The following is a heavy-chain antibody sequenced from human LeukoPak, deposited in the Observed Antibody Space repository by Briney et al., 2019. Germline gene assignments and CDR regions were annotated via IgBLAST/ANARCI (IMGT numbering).Heavy chain of an antibody. Sequence: ASVKVSCKASGYTFTGYYMHWVRQAPGQGLEWMGWINPNSGGTNYAQKFQGRVTMTRDTSISTAYMELSRLRSDDTAVYYCARDRLFWSEPYRGYYYYMDVWGKGTTVTVSS. CDR3: ARDRLFWSEPYRGYYYYMDV. D-gene: IGHD3-3*01. V-gene: IGHV1-2*02. J-gene: IGHJ6*03. CDR2: INPNSGGT. CDR1: GYTFTGYY.